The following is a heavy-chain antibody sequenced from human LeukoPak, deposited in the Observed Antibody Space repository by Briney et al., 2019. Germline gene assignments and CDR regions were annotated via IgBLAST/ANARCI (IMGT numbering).Heavy chain of an antibody. D-gene: IGHD2-21*02. CDR2: IYYSGST. V-gene: IGHV4-59*12. Sequence: PSETLSLTCTVSGGSISSYYWTWIRQPPGKGLEWIGYIYYSGSTNYNPSLKSRVTISVDTSKNQFSLKLSSVTVADTAVYYCARGGVTWTFDYWGRGTLVTVSS. CDR1: GGSISSYY. J-gene: IGHJ4*02. CDR3: ARGGVTWTFDY.